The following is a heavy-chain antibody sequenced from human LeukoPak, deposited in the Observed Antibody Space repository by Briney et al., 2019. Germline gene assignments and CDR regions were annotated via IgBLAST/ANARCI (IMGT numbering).Heavy chain of an antibody. CDR2: INPNSGGT. V-gene: IGHV1-2*02. CDR1: GYTFTGYY. D-gene: IGHD1-26*01. CDR3: ARDLAVGARNSGFNY. Sequence: ASVKVSCKASGYTFTGYYMHWVRQAPGQGLEWMGWINPNSGGTNYAQKFQGRVTMTRDTSISTAYMELSRLRSDDTAVYYCARDLAVGARNSGFNYWGQGTLVTVSS. J-gene: IGHJ4*02.